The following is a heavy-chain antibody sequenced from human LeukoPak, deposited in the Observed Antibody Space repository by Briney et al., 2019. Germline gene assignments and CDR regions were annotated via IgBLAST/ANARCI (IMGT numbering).Heavy chain of an antibody. CDR3: ARAPAYGYIFTVDY. D-gene: IGHD5-18*01. J-gene: IGHJ4*02. CDR2: IYHSGST. V-gene: IGHV4-4*02. Sequence: SETLSLNRAVSDGSISSSNWWRWVRQPPGKGLEWIGEIYHSGSTNYNPSLKSRVTISVDKSKNQFSLKLSSVTAADTAVYYCARAPAYGYIFTVDYWGQGTLVTVSS. CDR1: DGSISSSNW.